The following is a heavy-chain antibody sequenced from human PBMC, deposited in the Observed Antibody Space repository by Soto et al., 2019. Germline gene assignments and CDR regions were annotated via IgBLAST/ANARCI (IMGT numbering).Heavy chain of an antibody. V-gene: IGHV4-30-4*01. D-gene: IGHD4-17*01. CDR1: GGSISSGDYY. CDR2: IYYSGST. J-gene: IGHJ3*02. Sequence: QVQLQESGPGLVKPSQTLSLTCTVSGGSISSGDYYWSWIRQPPGKGLEWIGYIYYSGSTYYNPSRKGRVTIPVDTSKNQFSLKLSSVTAADTAVYYCARAYGDYPFGGFDIWGQGTMVTVSS. CDR3: ARAYGDYPFGGFDI.